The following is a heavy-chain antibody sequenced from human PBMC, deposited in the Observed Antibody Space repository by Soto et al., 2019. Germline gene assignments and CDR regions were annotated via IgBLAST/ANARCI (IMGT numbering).Heavy chain of an antibody. J-gene: IGHJ6*02. CDR1: GFTFSSYA. CDR3: AKGGEIAAAGIYYYYGMDV. D-gene: IGHD6-13*01. CDR2: ISGSGGST. V-gene: IGHV3-23*01. Sequence: EVQLLEYGGGLVQPGGSLRLSCAASGFTFSSYAMSWVRQAPGKGLEWVSAISGSGGSTYYADSVKGRFTISRDNSKNTLYLQMNSLRAEDTAVYYCAKGGEIAAAGIYYYYGMDVWGQGTTVTVSS.